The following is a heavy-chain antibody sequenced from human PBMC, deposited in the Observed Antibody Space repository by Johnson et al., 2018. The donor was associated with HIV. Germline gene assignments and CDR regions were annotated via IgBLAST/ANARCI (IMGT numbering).Heavy chain of an antibody. J-gene: IGHJ3*02. CDR1: GFTFSNYD. V-gene: IGHV3-13*01. CDR2: VGIAGDT. D-gene: IGHD6-6*01. Sequence: MQLVESGGGVVQPGRSLRLSCAASGFTFSNYDMHWVRQTTGKGLEWVSAVGIAGDTYYPDSVKGRFTISRDNSKNTLYLQMNSLRAEDTAVYYCARDRRARLPLYAFDIWGQGTMVTVSS. CDR3: ARDRRARLPLYAFDI.